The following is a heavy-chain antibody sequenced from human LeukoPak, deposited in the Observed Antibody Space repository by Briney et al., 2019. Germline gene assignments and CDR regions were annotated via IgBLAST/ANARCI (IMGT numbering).Heavy chain of an antibody. J-gene: IGHJ4*02. D-gene: IGHD1-1*01. CDR1: GYTFTGYY. CDR2: INPNSGGT. Sequence: EASVKVSCKASGYTFTGYYLHWVRQAPGQGLEWMGWINPNSGGTNYAQKFRGRVTMTRDTSNSTAYMDLSRLRSDDTAVYYCARDDDFVDYWGQGSLVTVSS. CDR3: ARDDDFVDY. V-gene: IGHV1-2*02.